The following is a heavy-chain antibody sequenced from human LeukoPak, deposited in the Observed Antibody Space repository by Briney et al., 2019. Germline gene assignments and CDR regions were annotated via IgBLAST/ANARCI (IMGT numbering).Heavy chain of an antibody. CDR2: ISYDGSNK. J-gene: IGHJ6*02. CDR3: ARGPKPKITMIVVDLPYYYYGMDV. V-gene: IGHV3-30-3*01. Sequence: GGSLRLSCAASGFTFSSYAMHWVRQAPGKGLEWVAVISYDGSNKYYADSVKDRFTISRDNSKNTLYLQMNSLRAEDTAVYYCARGPKPKITMIVVDLPYYYYGMDVWGQGTTVTVSS. D-gene: IGHD3-22*01. CDR1: GFTFSSYA.